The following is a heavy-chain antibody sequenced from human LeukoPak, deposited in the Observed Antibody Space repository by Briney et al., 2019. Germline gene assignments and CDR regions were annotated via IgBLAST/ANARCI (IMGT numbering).Heavy chain of an antibody. CDR1: GYTFTNYG. CDR2: ISASNGDT. V-gene: IGHV1-8*02. D-gene: IGHD7-27*01. J-gene: IGHJ4*02. CDR3: ARGPPNWGYDY. Sequence: ASVKVSCKASGYTFTNYGITWVRQAPGQGLEWMGWISASNGDTHYSEKFQDRVTMTRNTSISTAYMELSSLRSDDTAVYYCARGPPNWGYDYWGPGTLVTVSS.